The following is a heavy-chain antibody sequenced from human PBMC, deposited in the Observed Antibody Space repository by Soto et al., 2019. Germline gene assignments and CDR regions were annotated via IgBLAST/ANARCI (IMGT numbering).Heavy chain of an antibody. CDR2: MSWNSGSI. CDR3: AKDRGLVLSFYFAY. D-gene: IGHD2-8*01. J-gene: IGHJ4*02. CDR1: GFTFDDYA. Sequence: EVQLVESGGGLVQPGRSLRLSCAASGFTFDDYAMHWVRQSPGKGLEWVSGMSWNSGSIGYADSVKGRFTISRDNAKNSLYLPMNSLRDEDTALYYCAKDRGLVLSFYFAYGGQGTLVTVSS. V-gene: IGHV3-9*01.